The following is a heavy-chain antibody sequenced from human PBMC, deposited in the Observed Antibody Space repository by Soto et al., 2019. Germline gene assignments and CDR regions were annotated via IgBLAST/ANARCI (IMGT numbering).Heavy chain of an antibody. CDR2: VYPSGNT. Sequence: ETLSLTCTVSGDSVTKGFYWGWIRQSAGQGLEWLGTVYPSGNTYYNPSVRGRVSMSIDPSKNQFSLSLTSVTAADTARYFCVGYTASHNWFYPWGQGTLVT. D-gene: IGHD5-12*01. J-gene: IGHJ5*02. CDR3: VGYTASHNWFYP. V-gene: IGHV4-38-2*02. CDR1: GDSVTKGFY.